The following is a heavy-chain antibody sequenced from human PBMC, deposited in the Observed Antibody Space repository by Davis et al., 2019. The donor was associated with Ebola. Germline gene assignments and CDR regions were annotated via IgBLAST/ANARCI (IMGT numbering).Heavy chain of an antibody. V-gene: IGHV3-48*03. CDR1: GFTFSSYE. CDR3: ARDKTGANYYDSSGHVLLDAFDI. J-gene: IGHJ3*02. D-gene: IGHD3-22*01. Sequence: PGGSLRLSCAASGFTFSSYEMNWVRQAPGKGLEWVSYISSSGSTIYYADSVKGRFTISRDNAKNSLYLQMNSLRAEDTAVYYCARDKTGANYYDSSGHVLLDAFDIWGQGTMVTVSS. CDR2: ISSSGSTI.